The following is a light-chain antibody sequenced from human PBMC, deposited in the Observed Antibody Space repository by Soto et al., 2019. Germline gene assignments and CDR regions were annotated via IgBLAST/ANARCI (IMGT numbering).Light chain of an antibody. CDR1: SSNIGAGYD. CDR3: QSYDSSLGGNYV. V-gene: IGLV1-40*01. J-gene: IGLJ1*01. CDR2: GST. Sequence: QSVLSQPPSVSGAPGQRVIISCTGSSSNIGAGYDAHWFQQVPGTAPKLLIYGSTNRPSGVPDRFSGSKSGTSASLAITRLQAEDEADYYCQSYDSSLGGNYVFGTGTKVTVL.